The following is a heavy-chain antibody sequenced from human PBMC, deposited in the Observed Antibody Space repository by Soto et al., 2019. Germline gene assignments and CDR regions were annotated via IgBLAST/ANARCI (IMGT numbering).Heavy chain of an antibody. CDR1: WHTFTTHA. Sequence: VPVKVSCKASWHTFTTHAMHWVRPAPGQSHEWMGWITGGTGQTKHSQRFQGRVNITRDTSASTAYMELSSLRSEDPAAYYCARRKRMEENYYYNGLDSCGRLTT. D-gene: IGHD1-1*01. J-gene: IGHJ6*01. V-gene: IGHV1-3*01. CDR3: ARRKRMEENYYYNGLDS. CDR2: ITGGTGQT.